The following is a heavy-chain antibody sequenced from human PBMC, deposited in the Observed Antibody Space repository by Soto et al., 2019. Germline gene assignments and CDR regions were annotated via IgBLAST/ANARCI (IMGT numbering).Heavy chain of an antibody. D-gene: IGHD6-6*01. V-gene: IGHV3-33*01. CDR2: IWYDGRNK. J-gene: IGHJ6*03. CDR3: ARVSEYSSSGGGYYYYMDV. Sequence: QVQLVESGGGVVQPGRSLRLSCAASGFTFSSYGMHWVRQAPGKGLEWVAVIWYDGRNKYYADSVKGRFTISRDNSKNMLYLQMNSLRAEDTAVYYCARVSEYSSSGGGYYYYMDVWGKGTTVTVSS. CDR1: GFTFSSYG.